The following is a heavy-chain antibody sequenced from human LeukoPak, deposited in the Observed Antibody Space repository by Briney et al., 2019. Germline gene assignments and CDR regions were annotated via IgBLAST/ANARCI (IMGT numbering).Heavy chain of an antibody. CDR2: INPSGGST. Sequence: ASVKVSYKASGYTFTSYYMHWVRQAPGQGLECMGIINPSGGSTSYAQKFQGRVTMTRDMSTSTVYMELSSLRSEDTAVYYCARDPRVPAAMYYYYYMDVWGKGTTVTVSS. CDR3: ARDPRVPAAMYYYYYMDV. J-gene: IGHJ6*03. V-gene: IGHV1-46*01. D-gene: IGHD2-2*01. CDR1: GYTFTSYY.